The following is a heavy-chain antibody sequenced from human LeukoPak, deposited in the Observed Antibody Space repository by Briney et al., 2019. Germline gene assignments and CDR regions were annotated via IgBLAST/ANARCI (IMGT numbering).Heavy chain of an antibody. D-gene: IGHD6-13*01. J-gene: IGHJ4*02. CDR1: GYTFTSYY. V-gene: IGHV1-46*01. CDR2: INPSGGST. CDR3: ARDWSSIAAAGLSSY. Sequence: VSVKVSCKASGYTFTSYYMHWVRQAPGQGLEWMGIINPSGGSTSYAQKFQGRVTMTRDTSTSTVYMELSSLRSEDTAVYYCARDWSSIAAAGLSSYWGQGTLVTVSS.